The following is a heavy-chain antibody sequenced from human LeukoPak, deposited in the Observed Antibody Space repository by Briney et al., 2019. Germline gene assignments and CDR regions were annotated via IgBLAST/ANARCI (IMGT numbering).Heavy chain of an antibody. CDR3: ARRRSCSGGRCYEDFDY. CDR1: GYSFTSYW. D-gene: IGHD2-15*01. CDR2: FYPGDSDP. J-gene: IGHJ4*02. Sequence: GESLKISCKGSGYSFTSYWVGWVRQMPGKGLEWMGIFYPGDSDPRYNPSFRGQVTISADKSISTAYLQWSSLKASDTAMYYCARRRSCSGGRCYEDFDYWGQGTLVTVSS. V-gene: IGHV5-51*01.